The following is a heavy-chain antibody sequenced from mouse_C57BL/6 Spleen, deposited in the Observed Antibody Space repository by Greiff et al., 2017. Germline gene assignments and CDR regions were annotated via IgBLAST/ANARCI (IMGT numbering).Heavy chain of an antibody. V-gene: IGHV5-4*01. D-gene: IGHD3-2*02. CDR3: ARDSSGPVY. J-gene: IGHJ2*01. CDR2: ISDGGSYT. CDR1: GFTFSSYA. Sequence: EVQRVESGGGLVKPGGSLKLSCAASGFTFSSYAMSWVRQTPEKRLEWVATISDGGSYTYYPDNVKGRFTISRDNAKNNLYLQMSHLKSEDTAMYYCARDSSGPVYWGQGTTLTVSS.